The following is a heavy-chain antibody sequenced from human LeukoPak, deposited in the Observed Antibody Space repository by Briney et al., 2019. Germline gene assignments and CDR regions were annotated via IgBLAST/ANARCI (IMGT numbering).Heavy chain of an antibody. V-gene: IGHV7-4-1*02. Sequence: ASVKVSCKASGYTFTNNAMNWVRQAPGQGLEWMGWINTNIGRPTYAQGFTGRFVFSLDTSVNTAYLQISSLKAEDTAVYYCARSDSSGWFGYWGQGTLVTVSS. CDR2: INTNIGRP. J-gene: IGHJ4*02. CDR3: ARSDSSGWFGY. D-gene: IGHD6-19*01. CDR1: GYTFTNNA.